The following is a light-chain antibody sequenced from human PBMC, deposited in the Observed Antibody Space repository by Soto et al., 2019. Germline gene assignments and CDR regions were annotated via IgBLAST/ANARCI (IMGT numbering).Light chain of an antibody. V-gene: IGLV2-23*03. CDR2: EGS. CDR3: CSYAGSSTFV. Sequence: QSALTQPASVSVSPGQSITISCTGTSSDVGSYNLVSWYQQHPGKAPKLMIYEGSKRPSGVSNRFSGSKPGNTAALTISGLQAEDEADYYCCSYAGSSTFVFGTGTKLTVL. CDR1: SSDVGSYNL. J-gene: IGLJ1*01.